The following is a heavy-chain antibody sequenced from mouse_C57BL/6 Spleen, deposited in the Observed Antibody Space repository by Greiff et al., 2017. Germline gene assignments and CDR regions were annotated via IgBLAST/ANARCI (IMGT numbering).Heavy chain of an antibody. J-gene: IGHJ4*01. CDR3: ARHEDRGYGYDDYAMDY. CDR1: GYTFTEYT. V-gene: IGHV1-62-2*01. D-gene: IGHD2-2*01. Sequence: VQLQQSGAELVKPGASVKLSCKASGYTFTEYTIHWVKQRSGQGLEWIGWFYPGSGSIKYNEKFKDKATLTADKSSSTVYMELSRLTSEDSAVYFCARHEDRGYGYDDYAMDYWGQGTSVTVSS. CDR2: FYPGSGSI.